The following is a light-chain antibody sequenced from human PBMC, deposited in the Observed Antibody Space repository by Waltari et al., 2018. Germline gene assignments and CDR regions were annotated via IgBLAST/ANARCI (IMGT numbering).Light chain of an antibody. CDR1: QTISSN. J-gene: IGKJ1*01. CDR3: QHYNNWPWT. Sequence: EMMMTQSPATLSVSPGESATLSCRASQTISSNNLAWYQQKLGHPPRLLIYAASPRATGIPARFSGSGSGTEFTLTISSLQSEDFALYYCQHYNNWPWTFGQGTKVEVK. CDR2: AAS. V-gene: IGKV3-15*01.